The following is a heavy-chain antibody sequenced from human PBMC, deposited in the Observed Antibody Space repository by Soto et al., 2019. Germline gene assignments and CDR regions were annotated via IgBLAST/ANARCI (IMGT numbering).Heavy chain of an antibody. CDR3: ARGGDSWSGYLF. CDR2: IHHSGST. CDR1: GGSFDGYY. V-gene: IGHV4-34*01. D-gene: IGHD3-3*01. J-gene: IGHJ4*02. Sequence: SETLSLPCALYGGSFDGYYWSWIRQSPGKGLEWIGEIHHSGSTKYNPSLKSRVSLSVDTSTKQFSLKMTSMTPADRGVYYCARGGDSWSGYLFWGQGTPVTAPQ.